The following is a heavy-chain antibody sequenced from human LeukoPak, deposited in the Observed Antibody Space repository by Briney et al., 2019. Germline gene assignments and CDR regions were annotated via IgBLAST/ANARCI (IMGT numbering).Heavy chain of an antibody. CDR1: GASISSYY. D-gene: IGHD2-8*01. CDR2: IYYSGST. J-gene: IGHJ4*02. V-gene: IGHV4-39*01. Sequence: PSETLSLTCTVSGASISSYYWGWIRQPPGKGLEWIGSIYYSGSTYYNPSLKSRVTISVDTSKNQFSLKLSSVTAADTAVYYCARLGTYCTNGVCSDYWGQGTLVTVSS. CDR3: ARLGTYCTNGVCSDY.